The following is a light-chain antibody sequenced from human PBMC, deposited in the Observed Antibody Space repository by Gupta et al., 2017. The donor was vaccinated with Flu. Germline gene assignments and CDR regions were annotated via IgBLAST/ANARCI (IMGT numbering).Light chain of an antibody. J-gene: IGKJ4*01. Sequence: PATLSASPGERATLSCRASQSVSSNLAWYQQKPGQAPRLLIYGASTRATGIPARFSGSGSGTEFTLTISSLQSEDFAVYYCQQYNNWPPVFGGGTKVEIK. CDR1: QSVSSN. V-gene: IGKV3-15*01. CDR3: QQYNNWPPV. CDR2: GAS.